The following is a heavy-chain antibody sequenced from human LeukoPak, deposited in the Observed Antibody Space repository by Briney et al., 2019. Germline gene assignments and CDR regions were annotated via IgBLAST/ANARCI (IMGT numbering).Heavy chain of an antibody. CDR3: ARVSYYDSSGYYFLSYVDY. D-gene: IGHD3-22*01. CDR2: IYSGGST. V-gene: IGHV3-53*01. Sequence: PGGSLRLSCAASGFTVSSNYMSWVRQAPGKGLEWVSVIYSGGSTYYADSVRGRFTISRDNSKNTLYLQMNSLGAEDTAVYCCARVSYYDSSGYYFLSYVDYWGQGTLVTVSS. J-gene: IGHJ4*02. CDR1: GFTVSSNY.